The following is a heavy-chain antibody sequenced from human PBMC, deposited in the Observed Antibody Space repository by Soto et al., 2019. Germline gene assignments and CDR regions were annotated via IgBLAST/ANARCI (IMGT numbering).Heavy chain of an antibody. CDR1: GDSVSSNSDA. CDR2: TYYRSKWYN. CDR3: ARDLPTTGLDAFDI. V-gene: IGHV6-1*01. Sequence: PSQTLSLTCAISGDSVSSNSDAWNWIRQSPSRGLEWLGRTYYRSKWYNDYAVSVKSRITINPDTSKIQFSLQLNAVTPEDTAVYYCARDLPTTGLDAFDIWGQGTMVTVSS. D-gene: IGHD1-1*01. J-gene: IGHJ3*02.